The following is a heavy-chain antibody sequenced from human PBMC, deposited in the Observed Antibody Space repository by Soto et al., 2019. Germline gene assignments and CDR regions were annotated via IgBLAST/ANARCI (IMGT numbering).Heavy chain of an antibody. CDR1: GFTFSSYW. CDR2: INSDGSTT. CDR3: ARSAYGDYFYYCYMDV. D-gene: IGHD4-17*01. Sequence: EVQLVESGGGLVQPGGSQRLSCAASGFTFSSYWMHWVRQAPGKGLVWVSRINSDGSTTNYADSVKGRFTISRDIAKNTLYLQMNSLRAEDTAVYYCARSAYGDYFYYCYMDVWGKGTTVTVSS. J-gene: IGHJ6*03. V-gene: IGHV3-74*01.